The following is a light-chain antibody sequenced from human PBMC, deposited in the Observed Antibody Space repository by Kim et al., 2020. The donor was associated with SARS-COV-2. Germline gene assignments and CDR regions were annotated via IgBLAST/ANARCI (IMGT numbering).Light chain of an antibody. Sequence: VYPGQTARITCSGDALPEKQTYWYQQKSGKAPLPLIYKDSERPSGIPGRFSGSSSGTTVTLTISGVQAEDDADYYCQSADGSGTYVFGTGTKVTVL. V-gene: IGLV3-25*03. CDR1: ALPEKQ. J-gene: IGLJ1*01. CDR2: KDS. CDR3: QSADGSGTYV.